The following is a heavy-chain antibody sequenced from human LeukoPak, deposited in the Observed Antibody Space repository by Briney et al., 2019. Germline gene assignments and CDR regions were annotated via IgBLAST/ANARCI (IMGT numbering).Heavy chain of an antibody. D-gene: IGHD3-22*01. CDR1: GGSVSSGSYY. V-gene: IGHV4-61*01. J-gene: IGHJ4*02. CDR3: ARGIDTAMVPWEKDYYDSSGYHYFDY. CDR2: IYYSGST. Sequence: SETLSLTCTVSGGSVSSGSYYWSWIRQPPGKGLEWIGYIYYSGSTNYNPSLKSRVTISIDTSKNQFSLKLSSVTAADTAVYYCARGIDTAMVPWEKDYYDSSGYHYFDYWGQGTLVTASS.